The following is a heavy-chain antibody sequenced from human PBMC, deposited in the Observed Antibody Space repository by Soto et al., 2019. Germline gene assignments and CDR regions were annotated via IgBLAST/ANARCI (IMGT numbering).Heavy chain of an antibody. CDR3: AKETDYYYDSSVLPDDAFDI. J-gene: IGHJ3*02. V-gene: IGHV3-30*18. CDR2: ISYDGSNK. Sequence: PGGSLRLSCAASGFTFSSYGMHWVRQAPGKGLEWVAVISYDGSNKYYADSVKGRFTISRDNSKNTLYLQMNSLRAEDTAVYYCAKETDYYYDSSVLPDDAFDIWGQGTMVTVSS. D-gene: IGHD3-22*01. CDR1: GFTFSSYG.